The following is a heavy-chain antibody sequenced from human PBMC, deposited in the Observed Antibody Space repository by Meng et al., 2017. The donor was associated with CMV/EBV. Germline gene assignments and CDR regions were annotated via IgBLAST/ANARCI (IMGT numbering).Heavy chain of an antibody. CDR1: GGSISSYY. J-gene: IGHJ5*02. Sequence: SETLSLTCTVSGGSISSYYWSWIRQPPGKGLEWIGYIYYSGSTNYNPSLKSRVTISVDTSKNQFSLKLSSVTAADTAAYYCARADYDSSGYYGWFDPWGQGTLVTVSS. D-gene: IGHD3-22*01. CDR2: IYYSGST. V-gene: IGHV4-59*01. CDR3: ARADYDSSGYYGWFDP.